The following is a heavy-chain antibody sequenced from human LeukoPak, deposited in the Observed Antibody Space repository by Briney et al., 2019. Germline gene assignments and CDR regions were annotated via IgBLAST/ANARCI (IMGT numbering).Heavy chain of an antibody. CDR1: GLTFSSYA. D-gene: IGHD6-13*01. CDR2: ISYDGSNK. CDR3: AREGEQQLVLGFLSAGGPDAFDI. J-gene: IGHJ3*02. Sequence: GGSLRLSCAASGLTFSSYAMHWVRQAPGKGLEWVAVISYDGSNKYYADSVKGRFTISRDNSKNTLYLQMNSLRAEDTAVYYCAREGEQQLVLGFLSAGGPDAFDIWGQGTMVTVSS. V-gene: IGHV3-30-3*01.